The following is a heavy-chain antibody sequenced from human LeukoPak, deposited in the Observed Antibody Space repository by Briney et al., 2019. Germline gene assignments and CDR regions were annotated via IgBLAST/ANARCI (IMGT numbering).Heavy chain of an antibody. Sequence: ASVKVSCKASGYTFTSYDINWVRQATGQGLEWMGWMNPNSGNTGYAQKFQGRVTMTRNTSISTAYMELSSLRPEDTAVYYCTRALGLVGYYDSSGYYYSGDFDYWGQGALVTVSS. CDR1: GYTFTSYD. D-gene: IGHD3-22*01. J-gene: IGHJ4*02. CDR3: TRALGLVGYYDSSGYYYSGDFDY. CDR2: MNPNSGNT. V-gene: IGHV1-8*01.